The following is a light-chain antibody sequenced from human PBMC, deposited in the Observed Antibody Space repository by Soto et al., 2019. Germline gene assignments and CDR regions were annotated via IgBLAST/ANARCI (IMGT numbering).Light chain of an antibody. Sequence: DIQMTQSPSSLSASVGDRVTITCRASQSISSYLNWYQQKPGKAPKLLIYAASSLQSGVPSRFSGSGSGTDFTLTISSLQPEDFATYSCQQGYSTLLTFGGGTKVEIK. V-gene: IGKV1-39*01. CDR3: QQGYSTLLT. CDR1: QSISSY. CDR2: AAS. J-gene: IGKJ4*01.